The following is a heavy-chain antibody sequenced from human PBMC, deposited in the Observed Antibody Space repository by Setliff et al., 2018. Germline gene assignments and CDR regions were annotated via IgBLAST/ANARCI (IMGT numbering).Heavy chain of an antibody. CDR1: GFTFSSYS. CDR2: ISSDGGST. Sequence: GGSLRLSCAASGFTFSSYSMHWVRQAPGKGLEYVSGISSDGGSTYYANSVKDRFTISRDNSKNTLWLQMGSLRAEDMAVYYCARDDYNYGYNSWGQGTLVTVSS. V-gene: IGHV3-64*01. CDR3: ARDDYNYGYNS. J-gene: IGHJ4*02. D-gene: IGHD5-18*01.